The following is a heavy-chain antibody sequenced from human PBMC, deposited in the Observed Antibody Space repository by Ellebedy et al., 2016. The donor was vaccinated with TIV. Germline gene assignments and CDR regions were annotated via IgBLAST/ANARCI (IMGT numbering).Heavy chain of an antibody. Sequence: GGSLRLSXTTSGFTFSRHTMLWVRQAPGKGLEWVAVIRYGGINKDYADSVKGRFTISRDDPKNTVYLEMNSLRDEDTAVYFCAKVPGTEMSTGYYFYYFDYWGQGTLVTVSS. CDR1: GFTFSRHT. CDR3: AKVPGTEMSTGYYFYYFDY. CDR2: IRYGGINK. J-gene: IGHJ4*02. V-gene: IGHV3-30*02. D-gene: IGHD3-9*01.